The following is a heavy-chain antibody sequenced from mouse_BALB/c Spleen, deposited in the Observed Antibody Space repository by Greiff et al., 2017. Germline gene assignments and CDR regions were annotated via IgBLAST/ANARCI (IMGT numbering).Heavy chain of an antibody. CDR2: IWTGGGT. J-gene: IGHJ1*01. Sequence: VHLVESGPGLVAPSQSLSITCTVSGFSLTSYDISWIRQPPGKGLEWLGVIWTGGGTNYNSAFMSRLSISKDNSKSQVFLKMNSLQTDDTAIYYCVRGDWYFDVWGAGTTVTVSS. CDR3: VRGDWYFDV. CDR1: GFSLTSYD. V-gene: IGHV2-9-2*01.